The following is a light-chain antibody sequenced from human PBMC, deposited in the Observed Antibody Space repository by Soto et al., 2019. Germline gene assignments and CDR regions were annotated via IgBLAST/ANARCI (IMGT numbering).Light chain of an antibody. V-gene: IGLV2-14*03. CDR1: SSDVGGYNY. Sequence: QSVLTQPASVSGSPGQSITISCTGTSSDVGGYNYVSWYQQHPGKAPKLMIYDVSNRPSGVSNRFSGSKSGNTPSLTISGLQADDEADYYCSSYTSSSTLEVFGTGTKLTVL. CDR2: DVS. J-gene: IGLJ1*01. CDR3: SSYTSSSTLEV.